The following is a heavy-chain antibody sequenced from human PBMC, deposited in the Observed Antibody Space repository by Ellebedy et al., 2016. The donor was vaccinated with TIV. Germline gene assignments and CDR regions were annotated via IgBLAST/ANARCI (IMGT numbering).Heavy chain of an antibody. CDR1: GGSISSYY. CDR3: ARPIRDGYNLWFGY. CDR2: IYYSGST. D-gene: IGHD5-24*01. Sequence: MPGGSLRLSCTVSGGSISSYYWSWIRQPPGKGLEWIGYIYYSGSTNYNPSLKSRVTISVDTSKNQFSLKLSSVTAADTAVYYCARPIRDGYNLWFGYWGQGTLVTVSS. J-gene: IGHJ4*02. V-gene: IGHV4-59*08.